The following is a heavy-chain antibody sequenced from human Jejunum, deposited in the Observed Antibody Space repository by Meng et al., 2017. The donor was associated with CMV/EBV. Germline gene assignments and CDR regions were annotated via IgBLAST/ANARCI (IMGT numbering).Heavy chain of an antibody. J-gene: IGHJ5*02. Sequence: SIGSGDYYWTWIRQHPGKGLEWISFIYSSGRAYYNPSLASRLTVSVDTSKNQFSLRLSSVTAADTAVYYCARTQDCSITSCYTGFDPWGQGTLVTVSS. V-gene: IGHV4-30-4*06. CDR3: ARTQDCSITSCYTGFDP. CDR2: IYSSGRA. CDR1: SIGSGDYY. D-gene: IGHD2-2*01.